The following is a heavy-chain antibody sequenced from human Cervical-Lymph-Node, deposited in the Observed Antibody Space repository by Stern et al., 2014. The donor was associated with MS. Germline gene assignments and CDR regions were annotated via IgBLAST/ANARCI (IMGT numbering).Heavy chain of an antibody. CDR3: ARGGWYGYYFDS. D-gene: IGHD6-19*01. Sequence: EVQLVESGGGLVQPGGSLRLSCAASGFTFRNHWMSWVRQAPGKGLEWVANINYGGSEKYYAGSVTGRFTVSRDNAKNSLSLQLNSLRAEDTAVYYCARGGWYGYYFDSWGQGTLVTVSS. V-gene: IGHV3-7*01. CDR2: INYGGSEK. CDR1: GFTFRNHW. J-gene: IGHJ4*02.